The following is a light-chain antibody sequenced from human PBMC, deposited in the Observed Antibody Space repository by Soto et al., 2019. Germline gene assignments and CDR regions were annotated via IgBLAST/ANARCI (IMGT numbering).Light chain of an antibody. V-gene: IGKV3-15*01. Sequence: EIVLTQSPATLYVSPGGRATLSCRASQNVMYNLAWYQQKPGQAPRLLVYGATTRATDAPPRFRGRGSGTEFSLTISSLQSEDFATYYCQQYGGWPRTFGQGSRVEIK. J-gene: IGKJ1*01. CDR2: GAT. CDR3: QQYGGWPRT. CDR1: QNVMYN.